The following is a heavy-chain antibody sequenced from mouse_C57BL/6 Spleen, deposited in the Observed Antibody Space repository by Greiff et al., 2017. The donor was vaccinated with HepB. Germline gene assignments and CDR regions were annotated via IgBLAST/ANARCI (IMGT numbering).Heavy chain of an antibody. J-gene: IGHJ4*01. Sequence: DVQLQESGGDLVKPGGSLKLSCAASGFTFSSYGMSWVRQTPDKRLEWVATISSGGSYTYYPDSVKGRFTISRDNAKNTLYLQMSSLKSEDTAMYYCARQGYDYDDYAMDYWGQGTSVTVSS. CDR2: ISSGGSYT. CDR1: GFTFSSYG. CDR3: ARQGYDYDDYAMDY. V-gene: IGHV5-6*01. D-gene: IGHD2-4*01.